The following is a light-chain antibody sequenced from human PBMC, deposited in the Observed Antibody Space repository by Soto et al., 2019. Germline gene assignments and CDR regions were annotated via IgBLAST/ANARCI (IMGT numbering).Light chain of an antibody. CDR2: KAS. CDR1: QTISSW. CDR3: QHYNSYSEA. Sequence: DIQMTQSPSTLSGSVGDRVTITCRASQTISSWLAWYQQKPGKAPKLLIYKASTLKSGVPSRFSGSGSGTELTLTISRLQPDDFATYYCQHYNSYSEAFGQGTKVDVK. V-gene: IGKV1-5*03. J-gene: IGKJ1*01.